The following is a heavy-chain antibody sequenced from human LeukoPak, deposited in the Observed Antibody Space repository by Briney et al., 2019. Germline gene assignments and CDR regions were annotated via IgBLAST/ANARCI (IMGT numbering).Heavy chain of an antibody. CDR1: GFTFSSYS. Sequence: PGGSLRLSCAASGFTFSSYSMNWVRQAPGKGLEWVSGISWNSGSIGYADSVKGRFTISRDNAKNSLYLQMNSLRAEDTALYYCASYDILTGSNYNGYWGQGTLVTVSS. J-gene: IGHJ4*02. D-gene: IGHD3-9*01. CDR3: ASYDILTGSNYNGY. CDR2: ISWNSGSI. V-gene: IGHV3-9*01.